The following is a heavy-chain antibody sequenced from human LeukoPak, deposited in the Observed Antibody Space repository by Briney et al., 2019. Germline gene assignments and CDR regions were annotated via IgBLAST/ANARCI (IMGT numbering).Heavy chain of an antibody. J-gene: IGHJ5*02. CDR1: GGTFSSYT. CDR3: ARDADGYNYVGNWFDP. CDR2: IIPILGIA. V-gene: IGHV1-69*04. Sequence: SVKVSCKASGGTFSSYTISWVRQAPGQGLEWMGRIIPILGIANYAQKFQGRVTITADKSTSTAHMELSSLRSEDTAVYYCARDADGYNYVGNWFDPWGQGTLVTVSS. D-gene: IGHD5-24*01.